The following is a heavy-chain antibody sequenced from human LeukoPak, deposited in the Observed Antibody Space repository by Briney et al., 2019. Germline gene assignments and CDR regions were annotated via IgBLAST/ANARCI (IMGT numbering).Heavy chain of an antibody. CDR1: GVPFSNYY. CDR3: TRAVAGHPD. V-gene: IGHV4-34*01. D-gene: IGHD6-19*01. CDR2: INHSGYT. J-gene: IGHJ4*02. Sequence: SQALSLTCAVSGVPFSNYYWSWVRQSPRQGLEWIGEINHSGYTNYNPSLKSRVTMSIDTSKNQFSLKLTSVTAADAGVYYCTRAVAGHPDWGQGTLVTVSS.